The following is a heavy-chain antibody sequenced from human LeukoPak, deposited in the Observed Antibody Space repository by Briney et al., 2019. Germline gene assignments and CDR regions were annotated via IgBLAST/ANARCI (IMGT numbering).Heavy chain of an antibody. J-gene: IGHJ4*02. CDR3: AGVVPAAPWYFDY. V-gene: IGHV4-34*01. CDR1: GGSFSGYY. D-gene: IGHD2-2*01. Sequence: SETLSLTCAVYGGSFSGYYWSWIRQPPGKGLEWIGEIHHSGSTNYNPSLKSRVTISVDTSKNQFSLKLNSVTAADTAVYYCAGVVPAAPWYFDYWGQGTLVTVSS. CDR2: IHHSGST.